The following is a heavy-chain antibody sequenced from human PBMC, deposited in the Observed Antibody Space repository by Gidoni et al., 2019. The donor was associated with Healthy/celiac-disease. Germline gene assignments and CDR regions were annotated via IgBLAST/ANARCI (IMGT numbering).Heavy chain of an antibody. CDR2: ISYDGSNK. CDR3: AKARGLYCSGGSCHFDY. Sequence: VQLVESGGGVVQPGRSLRLSCSASGFTFSRYGLNWVRQAPGKGLVWVAVISYDGSNKYYADSVKGRFTISRYNSKNTLYLQMNSLRAEDTAVYYCAKARGLYCSGGSCHFDYWGQGTLVTVSS. V-gene: IGHV3-30*18. CDR1: GFTFSRYG. D-gene: IGHD2-15*01. J-gene: IGHJ4*02.